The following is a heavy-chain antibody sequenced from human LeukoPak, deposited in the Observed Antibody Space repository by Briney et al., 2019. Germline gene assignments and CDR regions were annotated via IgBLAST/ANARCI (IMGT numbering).Heavy chain of an antibody. CDR3: ARGDYYGSGSADY. D-gene: IGHD3-10*01. Sequence: SETLSLTCTVSGGSVSSGSYYWSWIRQPPGKGLEWIGYIYYSGSTNYNPSLKSRVTISVDTSKNQFSLKLSSVTAADTAVYYCARGDYYGSGSADYWGQGTLVTVSS. CDR2: IYYSGST. J-gene: IGHJ4*02. CDR1: GGSVSSGSYY. V-gene: IGHV4-61*01.